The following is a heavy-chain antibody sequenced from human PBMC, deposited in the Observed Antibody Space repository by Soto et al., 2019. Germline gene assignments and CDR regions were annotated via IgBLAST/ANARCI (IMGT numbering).Heavy chain of an antibody. Sequence: PGGSLRLSCAASGFTFSSYSMNWVRQAPGKGLEWVSYISSSSSTIYYADSVKGRFTISRDNAKNSLYLQMNSLRAEDTAVYYCARERIAARPWFDPWGQGTLVTVSS. CDR3: ARERIAARPWFDP. CDR1: GFTFSSYS. CDR2: ISSSSSTI. D-gene: IGHD6-6*01. J-gene: IGHJ5*02. V-gene: IGHV3-48*01.